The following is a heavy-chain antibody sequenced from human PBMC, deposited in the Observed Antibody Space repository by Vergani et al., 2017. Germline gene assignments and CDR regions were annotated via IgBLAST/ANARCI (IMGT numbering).Heavy chain of an antibody. CDR1: GFTFSSYA. Sequence: VQLVESGGGLVKPGGSLRLSCAASGFTFSSYAMSWVRQAPGKGLEWVSAISGSGGSTYYADSVKGRFTISRDNSKNTLYLQMNSLRAEDTAVYYCAKDSTTTVTTKSYYYYGMDVWGQGTTVTVSS. CDR3: AKDSTTTVTTKSYYYYGMDV. D-gene: IGHD4-11*01. CDR2: ISGSGGST. J-gene: IGHJ6*02. V-gene: IGHV3-23*04.